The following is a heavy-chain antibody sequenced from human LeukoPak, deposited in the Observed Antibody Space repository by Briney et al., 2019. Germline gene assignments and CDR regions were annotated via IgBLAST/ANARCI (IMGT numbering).Heavy chain of an antibody. D-gene: IGHD2-2*02. V-gene: IGHV3-23*01. CDR1: GFTFRDYA. CDR2: IGGSGGST. J-gene: IGHJ4*02. CDR3: AKEGCTGTNCYINC. Sequence: PGGSLRLSCAASGFTFRDYAMSWVRQAPGKGLEWVSVIGGSGGSTYYADSVKGRFTISRDDSKNTLYLQMNSLRAEDTAVYHCAKEGCTGTNCYINCWGQGTLVTVSS.